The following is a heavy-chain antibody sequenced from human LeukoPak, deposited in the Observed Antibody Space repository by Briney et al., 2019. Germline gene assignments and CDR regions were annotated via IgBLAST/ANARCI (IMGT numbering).Heavy chain of an antibody. CDR2: ISSSGSTI. D-gene: IGHD3-10*01. V-gene: IGHV3-48*03. J-gene: IGHJ4*02. CDR1: GFNFSSYE. CDR3: ARELWFGFDY. Sequence: GGSLRLSCAASGFNFSSYEMNWVRQAPGKGLEWVSSISSSGSTIYHADSVKGRFTISRDNAKNLLYLQMNSLRAEDTAVYYCARELWFGFDYWGQGTLVTVSS.